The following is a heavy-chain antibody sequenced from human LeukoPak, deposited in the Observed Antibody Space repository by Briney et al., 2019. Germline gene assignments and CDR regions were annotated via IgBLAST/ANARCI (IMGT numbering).Heavy chain of an antibody. CDR1: GFTFSSYA. CDR2: ISYDGSNK. D-gene: IGHD5-12*01. J-gene: IGHJ4*02. CDR3: ARGVATISQFDY. V-gene: IGHV3-30-3*01. Sequence: GGSLRPSCAASGFTFSSYAMHWVRQAPGKGLEWVAVISYDGSNKYYADSVKGRFTISRDNSKNTLYLQMNSLRAEDTAVYYCARGVATISQFDYWGQGTLVTVSS.